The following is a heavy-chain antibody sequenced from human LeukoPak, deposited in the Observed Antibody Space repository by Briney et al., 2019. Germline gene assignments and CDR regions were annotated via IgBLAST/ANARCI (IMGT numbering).Heavy chain of an antibody. CDR3: AIRDLAYCGGDCYSN. CDR2: INHSGST. Sequence: SETLSLTCAVYGGSFSGYYWSWIRQPPGKGLEWIGEINHSGSTNYNPSLKSRVTISVDTSKNQFSLKLSSVTAADTAVYYCAIRDLAYCGGDCYSNWGQGTLVTVSS. CDR1: GGSFSGYY. J-gene: IGHJ4*02. V-gene: IGHV4-34*01. D-gene: IGHD2-21*02.